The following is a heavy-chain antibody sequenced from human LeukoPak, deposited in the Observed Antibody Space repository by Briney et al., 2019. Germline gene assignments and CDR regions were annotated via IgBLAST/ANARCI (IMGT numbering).Heavy chain of an antibody. CDR3: ARGYYGSGSYKAGIDY. CDR1: GDSVSSNSAA. J-gene: IGHJ4*02. D-gene: IGHD3-10*01. Sequence: SQTLSLTCAISGDSVSSNSAAWTWISNSPSRAFNWLGRPYYRSKWYNDYAVSVRSRITINPDTSKNQFSLQLNSVTPEDTAVYYCARGYYGSGSYKAGIDYWGQGTLVTVSS. V-gene: IGHV6-1*01. CDR2: PYYRSKWYN.